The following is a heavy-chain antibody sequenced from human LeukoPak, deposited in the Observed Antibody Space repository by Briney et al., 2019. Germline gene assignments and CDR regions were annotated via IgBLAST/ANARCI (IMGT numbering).Heavy chain of an antibody. Sequence: PGGSLRLSCAASGFTFSSYGMPWVRQAPGKGLEWVAVISYDGSNKYYADSVKGRFTISRDNSKNTLYLQMNSLRAEDTAVYYCANWREKWFLYYYYGMDVWGQGTTVTVSS. CDR2: ISYDGSNK. D-gene: IGHD3-22*01. CDR3: ANWREKWFLYYYYGMDV. V-gene: IGHV3-30*18. CDR1: GFTFSSYG. J-gene: IGHJ6*02.